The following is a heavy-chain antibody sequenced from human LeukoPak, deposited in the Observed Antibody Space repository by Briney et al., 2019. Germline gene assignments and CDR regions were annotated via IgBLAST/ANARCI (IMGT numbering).Heavy chain of an antibody. D-gene: IGHD3-10*01. V-gene: IGHV3-21*05. CDR2: IGSSGGDI. Sequence: GGSLRLSCAASGFSFNTYSMNWVRQAPGKGLEWISYIGSSGGDINYAASVSGRFTISRDNAEIPLFLQMNSLRAEDTAVYYCARLGGGNSFDIWAQGTMVTVSS. CDR3: ARLGGGNSFDI. J-gene: IGHJ3*02. CDR1: GFSFNTYS.